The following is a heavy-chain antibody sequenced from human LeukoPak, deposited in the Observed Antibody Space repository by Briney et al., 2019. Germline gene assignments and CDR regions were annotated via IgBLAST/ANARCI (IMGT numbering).Heavy chain of an antibody. CDR1: GFTFSSYG. Sequence: GRSLRLSCAASGFTFSSYGMHWVRQAPGKGLERVAVISYDGSNKYYADSVKGRFTISRDNSKNTLYLQMNSLRAEDTAVYYCARSGGSSSSKDYWGQGTLVTVSS. CDR2: ISYDGSNK. V-gene: IGHV3-30*03. CDR3: ARSGGSSSSKDY. J-gene: IGHJ4*02. D-gene: IGHD6-6*01.